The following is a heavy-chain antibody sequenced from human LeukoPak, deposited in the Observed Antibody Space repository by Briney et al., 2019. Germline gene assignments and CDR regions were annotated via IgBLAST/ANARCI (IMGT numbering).Heavy chain of an antibody. D-gene: IGHD1-26*01. J-gene: IGHJ4*02. CDR3: ARDNGLGATVDFDY. CDR2: IYSGGST. Sequence: GGSLRLSCAASGFTVSSNYMSWVRQAPGKGLEWVSVIYSGGSTYYADSVKGRFTISRDKSKNTLYLQMNSLRAEDTAVYYCARDNGLGATVDFDYWGQGTLVTVSP. CDR1: GFTVSSNY. V-gene: IGHV3-66*01.